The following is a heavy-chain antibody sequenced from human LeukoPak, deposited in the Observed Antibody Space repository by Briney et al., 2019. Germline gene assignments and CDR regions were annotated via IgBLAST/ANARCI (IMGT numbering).Heavy chain of an antibody. CDR2: ISKTTANI. J-gene: IGHJ4*02. CDR3: VRGDGDSFDF. Sequence: EGSLRLSCVASGFTFRTYNMNWVRQAPGKGLEWVSFISKTTANIYYGDGVRGRFTISRDNAKNSIHLQMSSLRVDDSGVYYCVRGDGDSFDFWGQGTLVSVSS. D-gene: IGHD4-17*01. CDR1: GFTFRTYN. V-gene: IGHV3-21*06.